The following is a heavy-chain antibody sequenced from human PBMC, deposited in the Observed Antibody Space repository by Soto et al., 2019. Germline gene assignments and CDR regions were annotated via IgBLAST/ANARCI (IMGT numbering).Heavy chain of an antibody. J-gene: IGHJ4*02. CDR3: ARDISYGSGTGYGY. Sequence: QVQLVQSGAEVKKPGASLKVSCKASGYTFTSHGISWVRQAPGQGLEWMGWISNHNGDTNYAPKLQDRVTVTTDTSTSTAYMELTSLTSDDTAVYFCARDISYGSGTGYGYWGQGTLVTVSS. V-gene: IGHV1-18*01. D-gene: IGHD3-10*01. CDR2: ISNHNGDT. CDR1: GYTFTSHG.